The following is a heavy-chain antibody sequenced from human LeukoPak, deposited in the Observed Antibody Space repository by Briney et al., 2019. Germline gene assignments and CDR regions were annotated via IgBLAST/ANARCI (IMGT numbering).Heavy chain of an antibody. Sequence: GGSLRLSCAASGFTFSSYSMNWVRQASGKGLECVSSSSSSSSYIYYADSVKGRFTSSKDNAKHSLYLKLHSRRAEDTAVYYCARDRGVIIPVGAFDIWGQGTMVTVSS. J-gene: IGHJ3*02. CDR1: GFTFSSYS. D-gene: IGHD3-3*01. CDR3: ARDRGVIIPVGAFDI. CDR2: SSSSSSYI. V-gene: IGHV3-21*01.